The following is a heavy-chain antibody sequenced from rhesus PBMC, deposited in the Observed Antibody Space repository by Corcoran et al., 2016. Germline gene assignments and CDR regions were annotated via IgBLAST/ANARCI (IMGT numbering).Heavy chain of an antibody. J-gene: IGHJ4*01. CDR2: INGKSGST. CDR1: GASLRSSW. Sequence: QVQLQESGPGLVKPSETLSLTCTVSGASLRSSWWSWIRQPPGKGLEWIGEINGKSGSTNYNPALKSRVTSARDTSKNQFSLKLSSVTAADTAVYYCAIRDSNFWSGYSDYWGQGVLVTVSS. V-gene: IGHV4-80*01. CDR3: AIRDSNFWSGYSDY. D-gene: IGHD3-3*01.